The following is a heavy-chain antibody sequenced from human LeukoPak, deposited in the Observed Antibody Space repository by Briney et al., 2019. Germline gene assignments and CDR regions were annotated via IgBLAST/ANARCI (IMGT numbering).Heavy chain of an antibody. CDR1: GFTFNTYA. CDR3: AKASRRLCSSSSCYTLDS. CDR2: IITTGGVS. D-gene: IGHD2-2*02. V-gene: IGHV3-23*01. J-gene: IGHJ4*02. Sequence: GGSLRLSCTASGFTFNTYAMSWVRQAPGKGLEWVSTIITTGGVSDYADSVKGRFTISRDNSRNTLYVQMNSLRAEDTAVYYCAKASRRLCSSSSCYTLDSWGQGTLVTVSS.